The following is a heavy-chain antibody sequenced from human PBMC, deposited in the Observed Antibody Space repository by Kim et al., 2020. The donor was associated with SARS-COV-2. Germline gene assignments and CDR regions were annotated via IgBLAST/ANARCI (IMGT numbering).Heavy chain of an antibody. V-gene: IGHV3-23*01. CDR2: ISGSGGST. J-gene: IGHJ6*03. CDR1: GFTFSSYA. CDR3: AKDRQTLGGTIFGVVIKRNYYYYMDV. Sequence: GGSLRLSCAASGFTFSSYAMSWVRQAPGKGLEWVSAISGSGGSTYYADSVKGRFTISRDNSKNTLYLQMNSLRAEDTAVYYCAKDRQTLGGTIFGVVIKRNYYYYMDVWGKGTTVTVSS. D-gene: IGHD3-3*01.